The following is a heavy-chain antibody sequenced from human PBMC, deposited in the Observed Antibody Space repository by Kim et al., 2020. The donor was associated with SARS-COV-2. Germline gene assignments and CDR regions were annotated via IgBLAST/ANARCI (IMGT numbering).Heavy chain of an antibody. CDR2: EK. Sequence: EKYYVDSVKGRFTISRDNAKNSLYLQMNSLRAEDTAVYYCARVFGLTVDYWGQGTLVTVSS. CDR3: ARVFGLTVDY. D-gene: IGHD2-8*02. J-gene: IGHJ4*02. V-gene: IGHV3-7*03.